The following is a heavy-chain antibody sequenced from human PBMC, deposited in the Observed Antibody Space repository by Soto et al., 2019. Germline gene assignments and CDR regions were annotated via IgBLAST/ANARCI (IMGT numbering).Heavy chain of an antibody. D-gene: IGHD2-15*01. CDR2: IIPIFGTA. Sequence: SVKVSCKASGGTFSSYAISWVRQAPGQGLEWMGGIIPIFGTANYAQKFQGRVTITADESTSTAYMELSSLRSEDTAVYYCARPLRYCXGGSCYPNHYYYYGMDVWGQGTTVTVSS. J-gene: IGHJ6*02. CDR3: ARPLRYCXGGSCYPNHYYYYGMDV. V-gene: IGHV1-69*13. CDR1: GGTFSSYA.